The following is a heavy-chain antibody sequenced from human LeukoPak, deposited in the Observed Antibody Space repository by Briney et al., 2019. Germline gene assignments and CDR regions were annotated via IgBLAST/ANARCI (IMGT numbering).Heavy chain of an antibody. CDR2: IYHSGST. J-gene: IGHJ4*02. CDR3: AIDSSGAIDY. CDR1: GYSISSGYY. Sequence: SQTLSLTCTVSGYSISSGYYWGWIRQPPGKGLEWIGSIYHSGSTYYNPSLKSRVTISVDTSKNQFSLKLSSVTAADTAVYYCAIDSSGAIDYWGQGTLVTVSS. D-gene: IGHD3-22*01. V-gene: IGHV4-38-2*02.